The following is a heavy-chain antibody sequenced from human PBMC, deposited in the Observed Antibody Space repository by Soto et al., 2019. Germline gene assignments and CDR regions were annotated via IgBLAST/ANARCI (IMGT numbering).Heavy chain of an antibody. J-gene: IGHJ4*02. CDR2: IKPDGSQQ. Sequence: GGSLRLSCAASGFTFSPYWMSWVRQAPGKGLEWVAHIKPDGSQQFYVDSVRGRFTVSRDNAKNSMYLEMNSLRAEDTAIYYCARSTHRSADYWGQGSLVTVSS. CDR1: GFTFSPYW. CDR3: ARSTHRSADY. D-gene: IGHD2-15*01. V-gene: IGHV3-7*05.